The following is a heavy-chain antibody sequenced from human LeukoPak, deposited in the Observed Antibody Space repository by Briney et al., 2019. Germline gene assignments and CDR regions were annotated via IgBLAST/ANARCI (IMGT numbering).Heavy chain of an antibody. J-gene: IGHJ6*03. D-gene: IGHD6-6*01. CDR3: ARLRSSSFYYYYMDV. CDR1: GFTFSDYY. V-gene: IGHV3-11*01. Sequence: GGSLRLSCAASGFTFSDYYMSWIRQAPGKGLEWASYISSSGSTIYYVDSVKGRFTISRDNAKNSLYLQMNSLRAEDTAVYYCARLRSSSFYYYYMDVWGKGTTVTVSS. CDR2: ISSSGSTI.